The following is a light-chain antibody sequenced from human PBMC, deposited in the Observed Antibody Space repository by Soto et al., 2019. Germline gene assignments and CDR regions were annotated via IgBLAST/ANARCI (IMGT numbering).Light chain of an antibody. Sequence: EIVMTQSPATLSVSPGERVTLSCRASQSVSSNLAWYQQKPGQAPRLLIYDASTRATAIPARFSGSGSGTEFTLTISSLQSEDFAFYFCQQYDKWPITFGQGTRLE. J-gene: IGKJ5*01. CDR1: QSVSSN. V-gene: IGKV3-15*01. CDR2: DAS. CDR3: QQYDKWPIT.